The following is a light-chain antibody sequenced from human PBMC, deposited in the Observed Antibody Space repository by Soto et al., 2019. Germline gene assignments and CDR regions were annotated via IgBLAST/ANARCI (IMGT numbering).Light chain of an antibody. Sequence: EVVMTQSPATLSVSPGERATLSCRASRGIGSTLAWYQQKPGQTPRLLIYDTSTRATGVPARFIGSASGTEVTLTTTSLQYEDFSVYYCQHYVNWPLTFGGGTRVENK. J-gene: IGKJ4*01. CDR1: RGIGST. CDR3: QHYVNWPLT. CDR2: DTS. V-gene: IGKV3-15*01.